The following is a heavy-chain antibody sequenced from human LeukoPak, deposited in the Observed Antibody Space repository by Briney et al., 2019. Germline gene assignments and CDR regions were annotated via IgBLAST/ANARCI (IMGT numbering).Heavy chain of an antibody. CDR3: AREKRGYSYGYCLDY. Sequence: PGGSLRLSCAASGFTFSSYAMSWVRQAPGKGLEWVSYISSSSSTIYYADSVKGQFTISRDNAKNSLYLQTNSLRAEDTAVYYCAREKRGYSYGYCLDYWGQGTLVTVSS. V-gene: IGHV3-48*01. D-gene: IGHD5-18*01. CDR2: ISSSSSTI. J-gene: IGHJ4*02. CDR1: GFTFSSYA.